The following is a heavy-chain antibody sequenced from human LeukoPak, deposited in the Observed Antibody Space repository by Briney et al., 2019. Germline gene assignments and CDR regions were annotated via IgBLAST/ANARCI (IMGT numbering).Heavy chain of an antibody. D-gene: IGHD6-13*01. V-gene: IGHV3-30*18. J-gene: IGHJ4*02. CDR1: GFTFSSYG. Sequence: GRSLRLSCAASGFTFSSYGMHWVRQAPGKGLEWVAVISYDGSNKYYADSVKGRFTISRDDSKNTLYLQMNSLRAEDTAVYYCAKDQRAAADLWVDYWGQGTLVTVSS. CDR2: ISYDGSNK. CDR3: AKDQRAAADLWVDY.